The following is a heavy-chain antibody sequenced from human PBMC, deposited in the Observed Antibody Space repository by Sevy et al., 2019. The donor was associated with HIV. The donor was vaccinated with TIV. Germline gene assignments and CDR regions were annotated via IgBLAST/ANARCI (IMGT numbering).Heavy chain of an antibody. V-gene: IGHV3-30-3*01. CDR3: ASYDSSGHNFDY. CDR2: ISYDGSNK. Sequence: GGCLRLSCAASGFTFSSYAMLWVRQAPGKGLEWVAVISYDGSNKYYADSVKGRFTISRDNSKNTLYLQMNSLRAEDTAVYYRASYDSSGHNFDYWGQGTLVTVSS. D-gene: IGHD3-22*01. J-gene: IGHJ4*02. CDR1: GFTFSSYA.